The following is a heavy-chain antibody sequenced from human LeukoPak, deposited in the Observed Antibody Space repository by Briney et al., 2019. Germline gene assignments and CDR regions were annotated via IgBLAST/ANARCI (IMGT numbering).Heavy chain of an antibody. CDR3: ARATTGIAVAPPDYYYMDV. V-gene: IGHV1-46*01. J-gene: IGHJ6*03. CDR1: GYTFTSYY. Sequence: ASVKVSCKASGYTFTSYYMHWVRQAPGQGLEWMGIINPSGGSTSYAQKFQGRVTMTRDMSTSTVYMELSSLRSEDTAVYYCARATTGIAVAPPDYYYMDVWGKGTTVTVSS. D-gene: IGHD6-19*01. CDR2: INPSGGST.